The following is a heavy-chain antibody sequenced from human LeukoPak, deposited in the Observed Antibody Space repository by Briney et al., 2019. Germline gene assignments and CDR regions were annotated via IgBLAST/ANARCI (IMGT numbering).Heavy chain of an antibody. Sequence: GGSLRLSCAASGFSFSSFSMNWVRQAPGKWLEWVSYISGGSSFTYYVDSVKGRFTISRDNAKNSLYLQMNSLRAEDTAVYYCARDLGYSSGPNYWGQGTRVTVSS. CDR2: ISGGSSFT. V-gene: IGHV3-21*01. CDR3: ARDLGYSSGPNY. J-gene: IGHJ4*02. D-gene: IGHD6-19*01. CDR1: GFSFSSFS.